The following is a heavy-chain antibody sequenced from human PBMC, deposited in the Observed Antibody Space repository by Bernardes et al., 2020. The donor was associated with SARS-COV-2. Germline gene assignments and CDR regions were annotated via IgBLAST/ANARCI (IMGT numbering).Heavy chain of an antibody. Sequence: GGSLRLSCAASGFTFSSYSMNWVRHAPGKGLEWVSSISSSSSYIYYADSVKGRFTISRDNAKNSLYLQMNSLRAEDTAVYYCARDPWRSSGWYFDYWGQGTLVTVSS. CDR1: GFTFSSYS. CDR3: ARDPWRSSGWYFDY. CDR2: ISSSSSYI. J-gene: IGHJ4*02. D-gene: IGHD6-19*01. V-gene: IGHV3-21*01.